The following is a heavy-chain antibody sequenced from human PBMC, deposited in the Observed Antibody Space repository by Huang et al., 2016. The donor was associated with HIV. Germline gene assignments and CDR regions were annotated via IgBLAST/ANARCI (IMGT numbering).Heavy chain of an antibody. CDR2: IRMDNDLT. D-gene: IGHD3-9*01. CDR3: ARGKYDVLTGGDDTYYFDH. CDR1: GFTVSAFS. J-gene: IGHJ4*02. V-gene: IGHV3-48*01. Sequence: EVQLVESGGRLVRPGGSLRLSCVARGFTVSAFSMNWVRHAPGKGLEWIAYIRMDNDLTYYADYVKGLFTSSRDTAKNSLYLQMNSLSADDTAVYYCARGKYDVLTGGDDTYYFDHWGQGTLVTVSS.